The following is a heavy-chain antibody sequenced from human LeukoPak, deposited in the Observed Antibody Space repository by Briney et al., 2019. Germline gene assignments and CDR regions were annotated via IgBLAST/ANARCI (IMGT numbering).Heavy chain of an antibody. CDR2: IYYSGST. V-gene: IGHV4-59*13. CDR3: ARALYYYDSSGYENWFDP. Sequence: PSETLSLTCTVSGGSISSYYWSWIRQPPGKGLEWIGYIYYSGSTNYNPSLKSRVTISVDTSKNQFSLKLSSVTAADTAVYYCARALYYYDSSGYENWFDPWGQGTLVTVSS. J-gene: IGHJ5*02. CDR1: GGSISSYY. D-gene: IGHD3-22*01.